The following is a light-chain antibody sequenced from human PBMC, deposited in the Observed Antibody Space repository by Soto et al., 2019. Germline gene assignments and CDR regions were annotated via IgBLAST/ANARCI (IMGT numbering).Light chain of an antibody. CDR1: QSISSY. CDR3: QQSYDTPAIT. J-gene: IGKJ5*01. Sequence: EIQLTQSPSSLSASLGGRGTITCRASQSISSYLNWYQQRPRKAPKLLIYAASSLQSGVPSRFSGIGSGTDFTLTISNLQPEDFATYYCQQSYDTPAITFGQGTRLRL. CDR2: AAS. V-gene: IGKV1-39*01.